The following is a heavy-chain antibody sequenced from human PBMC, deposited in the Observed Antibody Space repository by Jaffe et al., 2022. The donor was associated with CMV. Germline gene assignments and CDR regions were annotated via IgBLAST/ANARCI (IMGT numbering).Heavy chain of an antibody. CDR3: TREAVRGTHFDY. J-gene: IGHJ4*02. CDR2: IRSKAYGGTT. D-gene: IGHD3-10*01. Sequence: EVQLVESGGGLVQPGRSLRLSCTASGFTFGDYAMSWVRQAPGKGLEWVGFIRSKAYGGTTEYAASVKGRFTISRDDSKSIAYLQMNSLKTEDTAVYYCTREAVRGTHFDYWGQGTLVTVSS. CDR1: GFTFGDYA. V-gene: IGHV3-49*04.